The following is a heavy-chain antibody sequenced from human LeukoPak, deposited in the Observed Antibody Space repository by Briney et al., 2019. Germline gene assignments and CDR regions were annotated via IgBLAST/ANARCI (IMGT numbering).Heavy chain of an antibody. CDR1: GFSFSSYG. Sequence: GGSLRLSCAGSGFSFSSYGMHWVRQAPGKGLEWMAFIRSDGSNKYYADSVKGRFTISRDNSKNTLYLQMNSLRAEDTAVYCCARILDSAWGELGYWGQGTLVTVSS. V-gene: IGHV3-30*02. D-gene: IGHD6-19*01. J-gene: IGHJ4*02. CDR2: IRSDGSNK. CDR3: ARILDSAWGELGY.